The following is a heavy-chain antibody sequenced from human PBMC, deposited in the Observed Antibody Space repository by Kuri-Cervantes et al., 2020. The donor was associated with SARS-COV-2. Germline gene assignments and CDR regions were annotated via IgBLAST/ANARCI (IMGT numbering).Heavy chain of an antibody. D-gene: IGHD3-3*01. J-gene: IGHJ4*02. Sequence: GGSLRLSCAASGFTFSSYEMNWVRQAPGKGLEWVSHISSSGSTIYYADSVKGRFTISRDNAKNSLYLQMNSLRAEDTAVYYCARTYDFWSGYSSALIDYWGQGTLVTVSS. CDR3: ARTYDFWSGYSSALIDY. CDR1: GFTFSSYE. V-gene: IGHV3-48*03. CDR2: ISSSGSTI.